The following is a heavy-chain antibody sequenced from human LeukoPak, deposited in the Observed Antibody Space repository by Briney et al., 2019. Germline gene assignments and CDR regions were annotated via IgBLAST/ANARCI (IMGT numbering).Heavy chain of an antibody. V-gene: IGHV4-34*01. Sequence: SETLSLTCAVYGGSFSGYYWSWIRQPPGKGLEWIGEINHSGSTNYNPSLKSRVTISVDTSKNQFSLKLSSVTAADTAVYYCARGLQDEWLLPLYYYYYMDVWGKGTTVTVS. CDR3: ARGLQDEWLLPLYYYYYMDV. J-gene: IGHJ6*03. CDR2: INHSGST. D-gene: IGHD3-22*01. CDR1: GGSFSGYY.